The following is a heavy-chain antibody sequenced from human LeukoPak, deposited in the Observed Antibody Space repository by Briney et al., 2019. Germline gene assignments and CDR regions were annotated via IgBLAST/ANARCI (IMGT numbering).Heavy chain of an antibody. Sequence: GESLKISCKGSGYSFTSYWIGWVRQMPGNGLEWMGIIYPGDSDTRYSPSFQGQVTISADKSISTAYLQWSSLKASDTTMYYCARHPTHYCSSTSCYTGLFDYWGQGTLVTVSS. V-gene: IGHV5-51*01. CDR3: ARHPTHYCSSTSCYTGLFDY. CDR1: GYSFTSYW. D-gene: IGHD2-2*02. CDR2: IYPGDSDT. J-gene: IGHJ4*02.